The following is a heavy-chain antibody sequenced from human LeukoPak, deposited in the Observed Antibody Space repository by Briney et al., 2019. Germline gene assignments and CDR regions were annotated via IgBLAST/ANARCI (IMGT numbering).Heavy chain of an antibody. V-gene: IGHV4-39*01. CDR1: GGSISSSSYY. D-gene: IGHD6-6*01. Sequence: SETLSLTCTVSGGSISSSSYYWGWIRQPPGKGLEWIGSIYYSGSTYYNPSLKSRVTISVDTSKNQFSLKLSSVTAADTAVYYSARFEYSSSSSIDYWGQGTLVTVSS. CDR2: IYYSGST. CDR3: ARFEYSSSSSIDY. J-gene: IGHJ4*02.